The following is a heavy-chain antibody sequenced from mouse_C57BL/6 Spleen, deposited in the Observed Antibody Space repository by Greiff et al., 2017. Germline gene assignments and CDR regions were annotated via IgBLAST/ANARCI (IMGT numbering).Heavy chain of an antibody. V-gene: IGHV3-6*01. J-gene: IGHJ2*01. CDR1: GYSITSGYY. CDR2: ISYDGSN. CDR3: AREDYGSYFDY. Sequence: EVQLQHSGPGLVKPSQSLSLTCSVTGYSITSGYYWNWIRQFPGNKLEWMGYISYDGSNNYNPSLKNRISITRDTSKNQFFLKLNSVTTEDTATYYCAREDYGSYFDYWGQGTTLTVSS. D-gene: IGHD1-1*01.